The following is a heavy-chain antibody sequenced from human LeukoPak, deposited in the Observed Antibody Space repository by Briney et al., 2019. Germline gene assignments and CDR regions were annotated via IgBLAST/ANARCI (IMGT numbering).Heavy chain of an antibody. Sequence: SETLSLTCTVSGGSISSYYWSWIRQPAGKGLEWIGRIYTSGSTNYNPSLKSRVTMSVDTSKNQFSLKLSSVTAADTAVYYCARRGDSGDSLGYYYYMDVWGKGTTVTVSS. CDR1: GGSISSYY. CDR2: IYTSGST. CDR3: ARRGDSGDSLGYYYYMDV. V-gene: IGHV4-4*07. D-gene: IGHD4-17*01. J-gene: IGHJ6*03.